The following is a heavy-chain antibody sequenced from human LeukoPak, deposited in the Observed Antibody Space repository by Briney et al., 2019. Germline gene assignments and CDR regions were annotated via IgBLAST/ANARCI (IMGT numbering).Heavy chain of an antibody. CDR3: ARARSNDY. D-gene: IGHD1-26*01. CDR2: VKPNSGGT. V-gene: IGHV1-2*02. CDR1: GYTITGYY. J-gene: IGHJ4*02. Sequence: ASVKVWSQACGYTITGYYMHWVRRAPGQGLGWRGWVKPNSGGTNYEQKFQGRVTMTRDTSISKAYMELSRLRSDDTAVYDWARARSNDYWGQGTLVTVSS.